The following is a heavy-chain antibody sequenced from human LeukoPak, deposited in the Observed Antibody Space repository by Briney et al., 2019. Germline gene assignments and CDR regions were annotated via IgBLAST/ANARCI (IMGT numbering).Heavy chain of an antibody. CDR2: ISYDGSNK. J-gene: IGHJ4*02. CDR3: AKHVLTGDFFFEY. Sequence: GGSLRLSCAASGFTFSSYAMHWVRQAPGKGLEWVAVISYDGSNKYYADSVKGRFTISRDNSKNTLYLQMNSLRAEDTAVYYCAKHVLTGDFFFEYWGQGTLLTVSS. V-gene: IGHV3-30*04. D-gene: IGHD7-27*01. CDR1: GFTFSSYA.